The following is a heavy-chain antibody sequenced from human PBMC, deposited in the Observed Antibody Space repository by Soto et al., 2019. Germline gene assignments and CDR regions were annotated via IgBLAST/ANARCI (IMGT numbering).Heavy chain of an antibody. CDR2: INAGNGNT. CDR3: ARKGATVTSFQL. CDR1: GYTFTSYA. J-gene: IGHJ1*01. D-gene: IGHD4-17*01. Sequence: ASVKVSCKASGYTFTSYAMHWVRQAPGQRLEWMGWINAGNGNTKYSQKFQGRVTITRDTSASTAYMELSSLRSEDTAVYYCARKGATVTSFQLWGQGTRVTVAS. V-gene: IGHV1-3*01.